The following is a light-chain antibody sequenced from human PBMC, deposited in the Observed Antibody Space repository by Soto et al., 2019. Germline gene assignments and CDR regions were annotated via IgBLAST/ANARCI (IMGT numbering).Light chain of an antibody. J-gene: IGKJ1*01. V-gene: IGKV3-20*01. CDR2: GAS. CDR3: QQYGSSPWT. CDR1: QSVSSNY. Sequence: EIVLTQSPGTLSLSPGERATLSCRASQSVSSNYLAWYQQKPGQAPRPLIYGASSRATGIPDRFSGSGAGTDFTLTISRREPEDFAVYYCQQYGSSPWTFGQGTKGEIK.